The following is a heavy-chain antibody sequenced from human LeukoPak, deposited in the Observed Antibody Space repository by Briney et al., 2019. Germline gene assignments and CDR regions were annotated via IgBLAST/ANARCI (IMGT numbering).Heavy chain of an antibody. CDR3: ARDLRIAAAGIDY. D-gene: IGHD6-13*01. CDR1: GFTFSSYS. CDR2: ISSSSSYI. V-gene: IGHV3-21*01. J-gene: IGHJ4*02. Sequence: GGSLRLSCAASGFTFSSYSMNWVRQAPGKGLEWVSSISSSSSYIYYADSVKGRFTISRDNAKNSLYLQMNSLRAEGTAVYYCARDLRIAAAGIDYWGQGTLVTVSS.